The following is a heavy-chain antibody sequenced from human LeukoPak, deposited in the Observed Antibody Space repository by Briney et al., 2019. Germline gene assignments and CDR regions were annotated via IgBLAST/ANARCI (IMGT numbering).Heavy chain of an antibody. V-gene: IGHV4-59*08. CDR2: IYYSGST. CDR1: GVSISSYY. CDR3: ARHDGSSWYYAFDV. J-gene: IGHJ3*01. Sequence: SETLSLTCTVSGVSISSYYWSWIRQPPGKGLEWIGYIYYSGSTNYNPSLKSRVTISLDTSKNQFSLKLSSVTAADTAVYYCARHDGSSWYYAFDVWGQGTMVTVPS. D-gene: IGHD6-13*01.